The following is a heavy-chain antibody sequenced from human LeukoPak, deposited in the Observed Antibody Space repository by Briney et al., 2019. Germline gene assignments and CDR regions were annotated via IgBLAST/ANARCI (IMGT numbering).Heavy chain of an antibody. V-gene: IGHV1-69*04. CDR3: ASGLGGYCSGGSCHPERPDYYYGMDV. Sequence: ASVTVSCKASGGTFSSYAISWVRQAPGQGLEWMGRIIPILGIANYAQKFQGRVTITADKSTSTAYMELSSLRSEDTAVYYCASGLGGYCSGGSCHPERPDYYYGMDVWGQGTTVTVSS. CDR1: GGTFSSYA. D-gene: IGHD2-15*01. CDR2: IIPILGIA. J-gene: IGHJ6*02.